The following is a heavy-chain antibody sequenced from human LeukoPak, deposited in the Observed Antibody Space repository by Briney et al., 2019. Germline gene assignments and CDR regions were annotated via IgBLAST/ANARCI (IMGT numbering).Heavy chain of an antibody. CDR1: GFTVSSNY. V-gene: IGHV3-53*01. CDR3: ARSIYYASGSYFDY. D-gene: IGHD3-10*01. CDR2: IYSGGST. Sequence: GGSLRLSCAASGFTVSSNYMSWVRQAPGKGLEWISVIYSGGSTYYADSEKGRFTISRDNSKNTLYLQMNSLRAEDTAVYYCARSIYYASGSYFDYWGQGTLVTVSS. J-gene: IGHJ4*02.